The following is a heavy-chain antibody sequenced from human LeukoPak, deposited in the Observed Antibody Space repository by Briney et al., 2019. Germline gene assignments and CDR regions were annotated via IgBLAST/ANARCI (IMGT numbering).Heavy chain of an antibody. CDR3: ASGGVEMATIYPSAIDY. J-gene: IGHJ4*02. V-gene: IGHV3-21*01. Sequence: GGSLRLSCAASGFTFSSYSMNWVRQAPGKGLEWVSSISSSSSYIYYADSVKGRFTISRDNAKNSLYLQMNSLRAEDTAVYYCASGGVEMATIYPSAIDYWGQGTLVTVSS. D-gene: IGHD5-24*01. CDR2: ISSSSSYI. CDR1: GFTFSSYS.